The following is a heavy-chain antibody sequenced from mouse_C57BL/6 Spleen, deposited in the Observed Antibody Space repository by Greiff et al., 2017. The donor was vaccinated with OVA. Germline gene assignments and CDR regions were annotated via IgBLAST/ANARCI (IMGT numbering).Heavy chain of an antibody. V-gene: IGHV1-15*01. CDR3: TRGGRGDYFDY. J-gene: IGHJ2*01. D-gene: IGHD1-1*02. CDR1: GYTFTDYE. CDR2: IDPETGGT. Sequence: VKLQESGAELVRPGASVTLSCKASGYTFTDYEMHWVKQTPVHGLEWIGAIDPETGGTAYNQKFKGKAILTADKSSSTAYMELRSLTSEDSAVYYCTRGGRGDYFDYWGQGTTLTVSS.